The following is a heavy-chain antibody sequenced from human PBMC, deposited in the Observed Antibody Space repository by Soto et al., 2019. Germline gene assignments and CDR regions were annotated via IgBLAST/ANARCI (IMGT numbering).Heavy chain of an antibody. CDR1: GYNFIAYY. J-gene: IGHJ4*02. Sequence: QVQLVQSGAEVKKPGSSVKLSCKASGYNFIAYYIYWVRRAPGQGPEWMGMINPSSGATNYAQKCQGRVTVTRDTSTSTAYLELSSLRSEDAAVYYCAKYCGGDCRHFDAWGQGTLVTVSS. V-gene: IGHV1-46*01. D-gene: IGHD2-21*02. CDR2: INPSSGAT. CDR3: AKYCGGDCRHFDA.